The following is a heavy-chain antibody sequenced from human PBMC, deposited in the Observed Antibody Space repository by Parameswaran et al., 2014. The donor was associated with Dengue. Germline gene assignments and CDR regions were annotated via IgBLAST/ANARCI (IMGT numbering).Heavy chain of an antibody. D-gene: IGHD6-13*01. V-gene: IGHV4-61*02. CDR2: IHAGGST. CDR3: ARDYAAAGTFDY. J-gene: IGHJ4*02. Sequence: LRLSCTVSGGSISSGSYYWSWIWQPAGKGLEWIGRIHAGGSTTYNPSLKSRVTISVDTSKNQFSLKLSSVTAADTAVYYCARDYAAAGTFDYWGQGTLVTVSS. CDR1: GGSISSGSYY.